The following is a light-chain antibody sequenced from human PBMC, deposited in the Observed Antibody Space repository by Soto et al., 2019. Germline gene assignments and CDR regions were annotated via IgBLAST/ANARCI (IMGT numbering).Light chain of an antibody. CDR3: QQYGSSQVT. CDR1: QSVSRSY. J-gene: IGKJ5*01. V-gene: IGKV3-20*01. CDR2: GAS. Sequence: EILLTQSPGTLSLSPGERATLSCRASQSVSRSYLAWYQQKPGQAPRLLIYGASSRATGIPDRFSGSGSGTDFTLTISRLEPEDFAVYYCQQYGSSQVTFGQGTRLEIK.